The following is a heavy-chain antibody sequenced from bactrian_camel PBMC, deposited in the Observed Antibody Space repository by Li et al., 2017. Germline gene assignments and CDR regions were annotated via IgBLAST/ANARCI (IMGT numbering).Heavy chain of an antibody. V-gene: IGHV3S40*01. CDR2: INIDGRT. CDR1: GFAISEHG. D-gene: IGHD6*01. J-gene: IGHJ4*01. Sequence: VQLVESGGGLVQPGGSLRFSCEASGFAISEHGMSWVRRPPGKHLEYVATINIDGRTHYRESVEGRFTISRDNAKNTVYLQMSSLKPEDTAVYQCKTCRSCDGGACFFPSYGQGTQVTVS.